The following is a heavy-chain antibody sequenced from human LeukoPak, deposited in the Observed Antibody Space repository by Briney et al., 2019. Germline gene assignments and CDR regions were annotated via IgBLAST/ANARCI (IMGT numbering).Heavy chain of an antibody. D-gene: IGHD5-12*01. Sequence: ASVKVSCKASGYTFTSYAMNWVRQAPGQGLEWMGWINTNTGNPTYAQGFTGRFVFSLDTSVSTAYLQISSLKAEDIAVYYCARGGYSGYDLAAFDIWGQGTMVTVSS. CDR3: ARGGYSGYDLAAFDI. J-gene: IGHJ3*02. V-gene: IGHV7-4-1*02. CDR2: INTNTGNP. CDR1: GYTFTSYA.